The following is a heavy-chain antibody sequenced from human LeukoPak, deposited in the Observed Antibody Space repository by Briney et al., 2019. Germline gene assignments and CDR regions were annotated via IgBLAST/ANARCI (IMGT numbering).Heavy chain of an antibody. CDR1: GGSISSSSYF. D-gene: IGHD2-2*01. J-gene: IGHJ4*02. CDR3: ASTQYCSSTSCYYHYFDY. Sequence: PSETLSLTCTVSGGSISSSSYFWGWIRQPPGKGLGWIGSIYYSGSTYYNPSLKSRVTISVDTSKNQFSLKLSSVTAADTAVYYCASTQYCSSTSCYYHYFDYWGQGTLVTVSS. V-gene: IGHV4-39*01. CDR2: IYYSGST.